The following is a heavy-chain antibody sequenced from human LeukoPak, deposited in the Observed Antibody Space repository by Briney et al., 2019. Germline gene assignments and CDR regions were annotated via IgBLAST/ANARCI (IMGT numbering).Heavy chain of an antibody. CDR3: ARHSGYSGYGIDY. V-gene: IGHV4-59*08. D-gene: IGHD5-12*01. J-gene: IGHJ4*02. Sequence: PSETLSLTCTDSGGSISSYYWSWIRQPPGKGLEWIGYIYYSGSTNYNPSLKSRVTISVDTSKNQFSLKLSSVTAADTAVYYCARHSGYSGYGIDYWGQGTLVTVSS. CDR2: IYYSGST. CDR1: GGSISSYY.